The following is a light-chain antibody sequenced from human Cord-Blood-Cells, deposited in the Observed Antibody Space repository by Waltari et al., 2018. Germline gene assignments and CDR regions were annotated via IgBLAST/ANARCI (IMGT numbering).Light chain of an antibody. Sequence: SVSESPGKTVTISCTRSSGSIASNYVQWYQQRPGSSPTTVIYEDNQRPSGVSDRFSGSIDSSSNSASLTISGLKTEDEADYYCQSYDSSNQVFGGGTKLTVL. V-gene: IGLV6-57*01. CDR2: EDN. J-gene: IGLJ3*02. CDR1: SGSIASNY. CDR3: QSYDSSNQV.